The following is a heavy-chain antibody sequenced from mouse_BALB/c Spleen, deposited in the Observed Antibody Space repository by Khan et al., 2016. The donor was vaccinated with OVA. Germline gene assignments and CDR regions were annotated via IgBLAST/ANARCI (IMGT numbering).Heavy chain of an antibody. V-gene: IGHV1-7*01. CDR1: GYTFTNYW. D-gene: IGHD2-1*01. CDR2: INPSTDYT. J-gene: IGHJ3*01. Sequence: VKLLESGAELAKPGASVKMSCKASGYTFTNYWMHWVKQRPGQGLEWIGYINPSTDYTEYNQKFKDKATLTVDKSSSTAYMQLSSLTSEDSAVYYCARRGVYGIFAYWGQGTLVTVSA. CDR3: ARRGVYGIFAY.